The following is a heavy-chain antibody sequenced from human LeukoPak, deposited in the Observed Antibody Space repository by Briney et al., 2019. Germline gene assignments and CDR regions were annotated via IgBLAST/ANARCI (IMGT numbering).Heavy chain of an antibody. CDR2: ISYDGSNK. Sequence: GRSLRLSCAASGFPFSSYGMHWVRQAPGKGLEGAAVISYDGSNKYYADSVKGRFTISRDNSKNTLYLQMNSLRAEDTAVYYCAKAQRRGSITMVRGLVLSHYGMDAWGKGTTVTVPS. CDR3: AKAQRRGSITMVRGLVLSHYGMDA. CDR1: GFPFSSYG. D-gene: IGHD3-10*01. J-gene: IGHJ6*04. V-gene: IGHV3-30*18.